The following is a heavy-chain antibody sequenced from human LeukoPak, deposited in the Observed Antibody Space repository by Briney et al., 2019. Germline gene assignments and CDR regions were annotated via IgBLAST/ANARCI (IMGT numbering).Heavy chain of an antibody. J-gene: IGHJ4*02. V-gene: IGHV3-74*01. CDR3: ARDGWGSSMGY. CDR2: LKSDGSSA. Sequence: GGSLRLPCAAPGFIFRSYWMHGARQVPGKGLVGVSRLKSDGSSASYADSVKGRFTISRDNAKNTLYLQMNSLRAEDTAVYYCARDGWGSSMGYWGQGTLVTVSS. D-gene: IGHD3-10*01. CDR1: GFIFRSYW.